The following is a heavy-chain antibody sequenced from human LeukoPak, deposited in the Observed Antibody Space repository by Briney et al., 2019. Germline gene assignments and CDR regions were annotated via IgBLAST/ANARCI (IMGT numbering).Heavy chain of an antibody. CDR1: RFTFSSYA. CDR2: IRFEGNDK. Sequence: GGSLRLSCAASRFTFSSYAMSWVRQAPGKGLEWVSFIRFEGNDKYYADSVKGRFSISRDNSKNTLYLEMNSLRVEDTAVYYCAKDLMRDRWFGESWGQGTLVTVSS. V-gene: IGHV3-30*02. D-gene: IGHD3-10*01. J-gene: IGHJ5*02. CDR3: AKDLMRDRWFGES.